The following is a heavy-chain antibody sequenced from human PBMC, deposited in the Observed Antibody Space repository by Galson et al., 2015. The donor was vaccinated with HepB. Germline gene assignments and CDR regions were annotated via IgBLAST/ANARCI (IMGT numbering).Heavy chain of an antibody. V-gene: IGHV3-49*04. J-gene: IGHJ6*02. Sequence: SLRLSCAASGFTFGDYAMSWVRQAPGKGLEWVGFIRSKAYGGTTEYAASVKGRFTISRDDSKSIAYLQMNSLKTEDTAVYYCTRLGYCSGGSCYYGMDVWGQGTTVTVSS. D-gene: IGHD2-15*01. CDR1: GFTFGDYA. CDR2: IRSKAYGGTT. CDR3: TRLGYCSGGSCYYGMDV.